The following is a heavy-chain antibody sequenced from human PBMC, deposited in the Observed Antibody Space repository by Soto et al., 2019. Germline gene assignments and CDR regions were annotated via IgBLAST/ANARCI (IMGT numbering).Heavy chain of an antibody. CDR3: AREGGIVGATAADY. CDR2: IYYSGST. CDR1: GGSIRSGGYY. V-gene: IGHV4-31*03. D-gene: IGHD1-26*01. J-gene: IGHJ4*02. Sequence: QVQLQESGPGLVKPSQNLSLTCTVSGGSIRSGGYYWSWIRQHPGKGLEWIGYIYYSGSTYYNPSLKSRVTISVDTSPNQFSLKLSSVTAADTAVYYCAREGGIVGATAADYWGQGTLVTVSS.